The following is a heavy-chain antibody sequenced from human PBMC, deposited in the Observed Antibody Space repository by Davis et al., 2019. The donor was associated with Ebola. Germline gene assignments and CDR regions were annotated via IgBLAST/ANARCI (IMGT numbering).Heavy chain of an antibody. CDR1: GGTFSSYA. CDR2: INSNSGGT. CDR3: ARGRCSSTSCYISYYYYGMDV. J-gene: IGHJ6*02. V-gene: IGHV1-2*04. D-gene: IGHD2-2*02. Sequence: ASVKDSCKASGGTFSSYAISWVRQSPGQGLEWMGWINSNSGGTNYAQKFQGWVTMTRDTSISTAYMELSRLRSDDTAVYYCARGRCSSTSCYISYYYYGMDVWGQGTTVTVSS.